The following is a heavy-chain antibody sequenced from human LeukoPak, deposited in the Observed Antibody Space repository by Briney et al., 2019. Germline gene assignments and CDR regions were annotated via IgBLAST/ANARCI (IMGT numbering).Heavy chain of an antibody. CDR3: ARKYRGRAYDY. V-gene: IGHV4-34*01. CDR2: INHSGST. CDR1: GGSFSGYY. Sequence: PSETLSLTCAVYGGSFSGYYWSWIRQPPGKGLEWIGEINHSGSTNYNPSLKSRVTISVDTSKNQFSLKLSSVTAADTAVYYCARKYRGRAYDYWGQGTLVTVSS. D-gene: IGHD1-26*01. J-gene: IGHJ4*02.